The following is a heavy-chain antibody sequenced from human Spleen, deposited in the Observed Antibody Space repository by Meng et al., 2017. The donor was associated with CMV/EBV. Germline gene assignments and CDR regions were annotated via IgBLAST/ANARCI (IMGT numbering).Heavy chain of an antibody. Sequence: GGSLRLSCTASGFTVSSNYMSWVRRAPGKGLDWVSTLYRGGETFYANSVMGRFIISRDNSKNTLYLQMNSLRAEDTAVYYCAKVDKYYATDVWGQGTSVTVSS. CDR1: GFTVSSNY. CDR2: LYRGGET. CDR3: AKVDKYYATDV. V-gene: IGHV3-53*01. J-gene: IGHJ6*02. D-gene: IGHD3-9*01.